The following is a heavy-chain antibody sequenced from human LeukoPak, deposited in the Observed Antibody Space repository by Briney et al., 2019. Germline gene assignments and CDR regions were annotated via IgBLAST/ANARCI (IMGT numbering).Heavy chain of an antibody. V-gene: IGHV3-30*04. CDR2: ISHDGGNK. J-gene: IGHJ4*02. CDR3: ARGTGEIDY. Sequence: GGSLRLSCAASGFTLSRHPIFWVRQAPGKGLEWVAVISHDGGNKYYTDSVKGRFTISRDNAKNSLYLQMNGLRAEDTAVYYCARGTGEIDYWGQGTLVTVSS. D-gene: IGHD1-1*01. CDR1: GFTLSRHP.